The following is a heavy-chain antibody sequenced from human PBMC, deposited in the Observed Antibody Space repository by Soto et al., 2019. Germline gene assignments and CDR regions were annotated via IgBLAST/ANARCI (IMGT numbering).Heavy chain of an antibody. CDR1: GDTFSSHA. J-gene: IGHJ2*01. D-gene: IGHD1-1*01. CDR3: ARGVEEMATTTAVWSFDL. CDR2: IIPFFGTA. V-gene: IGHV1-69*01. Sequence: QVQLVQYGAEVKKPGSSVKVSCKASGDTFSSHAFGWVRQAPGQGLEWMGGIIPFFGTANYAQKFQGRVAITADESTTTAYMELSSLRSEDTAVYYCARGVEEMATTTAVWSFDLWGRGTLVTVSS.